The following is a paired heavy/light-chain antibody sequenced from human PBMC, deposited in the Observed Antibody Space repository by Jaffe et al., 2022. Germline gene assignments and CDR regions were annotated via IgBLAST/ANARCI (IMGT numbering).Light chain of an antibody. J-gene: IGKJ4*01. Sequence: DIQMTQSPSSLSASVGDRVTITCRASQGISNSLAWYQQKPGKAPKLLLYAASRLESGVPSRFSGSGSGTDYTLTISSLQPEDFATYYCQQYYSTPPTFGGGTKVEIK. CDR3: QQYYSTPPT. CDR2: AAS. CDR1: QGISNS. V-gene: IGKV1-NL1*01.
Heavy chain of an antibody. CDR2: IRYDGSNK. D-gene: IGHD2-2*01. CDR1: GFTFSSYG. CDR3: AKGRGAERIWVVHLPPLDY. Sequence: QVQLVESGGGVVQPGGSLRLSCAASGFTFSSYGMHWVRQAPGKGLEWVAFIRYDGSNKYYADSVKGRFTISRDNSKNTLYLQMNSLRAEDTAVYYCAKGRGAERIWVVHLPPLDYWGQGTLVTVSS. J-gene: IGHJ4*02. V-gene: IGHV3-30*02.